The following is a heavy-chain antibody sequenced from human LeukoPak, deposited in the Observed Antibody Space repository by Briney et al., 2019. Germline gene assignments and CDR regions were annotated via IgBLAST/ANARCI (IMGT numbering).Heavy chain of an antibody. Sequence: ASVKVSCKASGYTFTGYYMHWVRQAPGQGLEWMGWINPNSGGTNYAQKFQGRVTMTRDTSISTAYMELSRLRSDDTAVYYCAREQSGYSGYYWASYYYYRDVGGKGPTATVSS. CDR3: AREQSGYSGYYWASYYYYRDV. CDR1: GYTFTGYY. V-gene: IGHV1-2*02. J-gene: IGHJ6*03. CDR2: INPNSGGT. D-gene: IGHD5-12*01.